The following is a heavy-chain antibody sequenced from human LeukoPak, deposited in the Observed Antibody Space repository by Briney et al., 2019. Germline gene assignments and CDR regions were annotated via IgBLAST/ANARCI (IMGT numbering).Heavy chain of an antibody. CDR1: GFTFSSYG. CDR3: AREHFSGSYGGSDY. V-gene: IGHV3-33*01. D-gene: IGHD1-26*01. J-gene: IGHJ4*02. Sequence: GGSLRLSCAASGFTFSSYGMHWVRQAPGKGLEWVAVIWYDGSNKYYADSVKGRFTISRDNSRNTLYLQMNSLRAEDTAVYYCAREHFSGSYGGSDYWGQGTLVTVSS. CDR2: IWYDGSNK.